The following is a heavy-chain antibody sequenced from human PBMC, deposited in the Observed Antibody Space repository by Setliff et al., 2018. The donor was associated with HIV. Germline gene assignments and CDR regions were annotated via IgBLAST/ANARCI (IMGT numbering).Heavy chain of an antibody. CDR1: GYTFTSYA. V-gene: IGHV1-3*01. Sequence: GASVKVSCKASGYTFTSYAMHWVRQAPGQRLEWMGWINAGNGNTKYSQKFQGRVTITRDTSASTAYMGLSSLRSEDTAVYYCATKLYCTNGVCLDAFDIWGQGTMVTVSS. CDR3: ATKLYCTNGVCLDAFDI. CDR2: INAGNGNT. J-gene: IGHJ3*02. D-gene: IGHD2-8*01.